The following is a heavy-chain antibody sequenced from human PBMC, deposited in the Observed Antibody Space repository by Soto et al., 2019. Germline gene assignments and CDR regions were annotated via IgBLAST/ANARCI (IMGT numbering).Heavy chain of an antibody. CDR1: GFTFSSYS. Sequence: EVQLVESGGGLVKPGGSLRLSCAASGFTFSSYSMNWVRQAPGKGLEWVSSISSSSSYIYYADSVKGRFTISRDNAKNSLYLQMNSLRAEDTAVSYCARGQGSGYPGDGAFDIWGQGTMVTVSS. V-gene: IGHV3-21*01. J-gene: IGHJ3*02. D-gene: IGHD5-12*01. CDR2: ISSSSSYI. CDR3: ARGQGSGYPGDGAFDI.